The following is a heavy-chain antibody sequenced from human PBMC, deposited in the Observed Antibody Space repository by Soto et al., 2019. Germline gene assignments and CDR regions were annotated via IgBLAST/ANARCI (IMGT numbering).Heavy chain of an antibody. Sequence: QVTLKESGPVLVKPTETLTLTCTVSGFSLSNGRMGVSWIRQPPGKALEWLAHIFSNDEKSYTTSLNSRLTISKDTSKSQVVLTMTNMDPVDTATYYCARMWYSSGWSIDYWGQGTLVTVSS. J-gene: IGHJ4*02. CDR1: GFSLSNGRMG. CDR2: IFSNDEK. V-gene: IGHV2-26*01. D-gene: IGHD6-19*01. CDR3: ARMWYSSGWSIDY.